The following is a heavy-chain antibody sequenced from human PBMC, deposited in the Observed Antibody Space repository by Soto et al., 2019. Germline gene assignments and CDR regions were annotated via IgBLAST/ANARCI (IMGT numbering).Heavy chain of an antibody. D-gene: IGHD3-3*01. J-gene: IGHJ6*03. CDR2: ISKDGMNK. V-gene: IGHV3-30*04. Sequence: GGSLRLSCTASGFSFSSYAMYWFRQPPGKGLEWVAVISKDGMNKNYADSVKGRVTVSRDNANYSLDLQLNSLRGEDTAVYYCARAPSIFGVVISRYYYYMDVWGKGTTVTVSS. CDR3: ARAPSIFGVVISRYYYYMDV. CDR1: GFSFSSYA.